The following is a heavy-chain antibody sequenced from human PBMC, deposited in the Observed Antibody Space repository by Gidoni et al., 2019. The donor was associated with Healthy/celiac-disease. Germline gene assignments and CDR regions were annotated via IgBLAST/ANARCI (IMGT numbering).Heavy chain of an antibody. CDR1: GFTFSSYS. CDR3: ARDIAYDSSGYYHGGAY. V-gene: IGHV3-21*01. Sequence: EVQLVESGGGLVKPGGSLRLSCAASGFTFSSYSMNWVRQAPGKGLEWVSSISSSSIYIYYADSVKGRFTISRDNAKNSLYLQMNSLRAEDTAVYYCARDIAYDSSGYYHGGAYWGQGTLVTVSS. J-gene: IGHJ4*02. D-gene: IGHD3-22*01. CDR2: ISSSSIYI.